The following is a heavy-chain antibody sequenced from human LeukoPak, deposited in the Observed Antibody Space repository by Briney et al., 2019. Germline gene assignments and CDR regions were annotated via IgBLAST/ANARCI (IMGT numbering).Heavy chain of an antibody. V-gene: IGHV4-39*01. CDR1: GGSISTSSYY. J-gene: IGHJ1*01. Sequence: SETLSLTCTVSGGSISTSSYYWGWIRQPPGKGLEWIRSIYYSGSTYYNPSLKSRVTISVDTSKNQFSLKLSSVTAADTAVYYCARLVAVPAARPAMGYFQHWGQGTLVTVSS. CDR2: IYYSGST. CDR3: ARLVAVPAARPAMGYFQH. D-gene: IGHD2-2*01.